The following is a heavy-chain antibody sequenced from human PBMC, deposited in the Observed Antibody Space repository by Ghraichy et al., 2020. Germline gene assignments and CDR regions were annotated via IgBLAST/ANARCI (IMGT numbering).Heavy chain of an antibody. CDR3: ARRRGTGTFDY. J-gene: IGHJ4*02. CDR2: ISGSGDDT. D-gene: IGHD7-27*01. Sequence: GGSLRLSCAASGFTFSSYAMDWVRQAPGKGLEWVSLISGSGDDTYYADSVKGRFTISRDNSKNTLYLQMNSLRAEDTALYYCARRRGTGTFDYWGQGTLVTVSS. V-gene: IGHV3-23*01. CDR1: GFTFSSYA.